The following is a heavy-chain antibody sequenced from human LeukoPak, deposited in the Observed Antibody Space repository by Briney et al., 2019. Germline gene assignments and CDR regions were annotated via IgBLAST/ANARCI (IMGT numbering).Heavy chain of an antibody. J-gene: IGHJ3*02. Sequence: SVKVSCKASGYTFTSYYMHWVRQAPGQGLEWMGGIIPIFETANYAQKFQGRVTITADKSTSTAYMELSSLRSEDTAVYYCAINGVYYNAFDIWGQGTMVTVSS. CDR2: IIPIFETA. V-gene: IGHV1-69*06. CDR3: AINGVYYNAFDI. CDR1: GYTFTSYY. D-gene: IGHD3-10*01.